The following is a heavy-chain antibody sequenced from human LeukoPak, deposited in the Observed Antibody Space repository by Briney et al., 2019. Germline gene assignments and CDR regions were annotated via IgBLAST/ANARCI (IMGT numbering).Heavy chain of an antibody. CDR1: GFTFSSYW. Sequence: PGGSLRLSCAASGFTFSSYWMHWVRQAPGKGLEWVSAISGSGGSTYYADSVKGRFTISRDNSKNTLYLQMNSLRAEDTAVYYCARDVAARSAGSAIWGQGTLVTVSS. J-gene: IGHJ4*02. CDR3: ARDVAARSAGSAI. D-gene: IGHD6-6*01. V-gene: IGHV3-23*01. CDR2: ISGSGGST.